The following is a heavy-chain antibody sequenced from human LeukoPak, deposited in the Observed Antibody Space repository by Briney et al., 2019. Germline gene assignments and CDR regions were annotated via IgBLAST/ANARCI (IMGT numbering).Heavy chain of an antibody. J-gene: IGHJ4*02. D-gene: IGHD6-19*01. CDR1: GFTFDDYA. Sequence: PGGSLRLSCAASGFTFDDYAMHWVRQAPGKGLEWVSGISWNSGSIGYADSVKGLFTISRDNAKNSLYLQMNSLRAEDTALYYCAKDLIAVAGPKVIDYWGQGTLVTVSS. CDR2: ISWNSGSI. CDR3: AKDLIAVAGPKVIDY. V-gene: IGHV3-9*01.